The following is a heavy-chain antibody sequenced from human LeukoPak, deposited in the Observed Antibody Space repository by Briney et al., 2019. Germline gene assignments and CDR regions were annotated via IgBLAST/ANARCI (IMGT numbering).Heavy chain of an antibody. V-gene: IGHV4-61*02. D-gene: IGHD5/OR15-5a*01. CDR3: ARLLEVSSTFDP. Sequence: SQTLSLTCTVSGGSISSGSYYWSWIRQPAGKRLEWIGRVYASGNTNYNPSLKSRITISIDTSQNQFSLMLSSVTAADTAVYYCARLLEVSSTFDPWGQGTLVTVSS. J-gene: IGHJ5*02. CDR1: GGSISSGSYY. CDR2: VYASGNT.